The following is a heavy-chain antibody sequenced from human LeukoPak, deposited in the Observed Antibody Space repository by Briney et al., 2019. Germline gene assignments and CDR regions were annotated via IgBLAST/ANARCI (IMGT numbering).Heavy chain of an antibody. CDR3: ARDLAVAGTEGGWFDP. V-gene: IGHV1-2*02. Sequence: GASVKVSCKASGYTFTGYYMHWVRQAPGQGLGWMGWINPNSGGTNYAQKFQGRVTMTRDTSISTAYMELSRLRSDDTAVYYCARDLAVAGTEGGWFDPWGQGTLVTVSS. J-gene: IGHJ5*02. CDR2: INPNSGGT. D-gene: IGHD6-19*01. CDR1: GYTFTGYY.